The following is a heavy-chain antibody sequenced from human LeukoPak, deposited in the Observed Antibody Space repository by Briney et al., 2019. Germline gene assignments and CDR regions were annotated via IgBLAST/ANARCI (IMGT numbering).Heavy chain of an antibody. Sequence: ASVKVSCKASGGTFSSYAISWVRQAPGQGLEWMGGIIPIFGTANYAQKFQGRVTITADESTSTAYMELSSLRSEDTAVYYCARDDIGLSAFDIWGQGTMVTVSS. V-gene: IGHV1-69*01. CDR2: IIPIFGTA. CDR1: GGTFSSYA. D-gene: IGHD5-12*01. CDR3: ARDDIGLSAFDI. J-gene: IGHJ3*02.